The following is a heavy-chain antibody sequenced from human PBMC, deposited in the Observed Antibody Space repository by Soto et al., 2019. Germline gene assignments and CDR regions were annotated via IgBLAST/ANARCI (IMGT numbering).Heavy chain of an antibody. Sequence: PGESLKISCKGSGYSFSSYWITWVRQLPGKGLEWMGRIDPSDSYTNYNPSFQGHVTISVDKSISTAYLQWNSLKASDSAMYYCARQDETSREDYHGMDVWGQGTTVTVSS. V-gene: IGHV5-10-1*01. CDR2: IDPSDSYT. CDR1: GYSFSSYW. CDR3: ARQDETSREDYHGMDV. J-gene: IGHJ6*02.